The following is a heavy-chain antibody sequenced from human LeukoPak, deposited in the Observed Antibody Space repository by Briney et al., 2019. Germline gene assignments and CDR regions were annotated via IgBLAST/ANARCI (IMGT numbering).Heavy chain of an antibody. Sequence: SETLSLTCIVSGDSISSTGDYWGWIRQAPGKGLEWIGNIYYSGSTYYSPSLKSRVTISADTSKNQFSLKLTSVTAADTAVYYCARRDPASGSYAYWGQGTLVTVSS. D-gene: IGHD3-10*01. CDR3: ARRDPASGSYAY. CDR2: IYYSGST. V-gene: IGHV4-39*01. CDR1: GDSISSTGDY. J-gene: IGHJ4*02.